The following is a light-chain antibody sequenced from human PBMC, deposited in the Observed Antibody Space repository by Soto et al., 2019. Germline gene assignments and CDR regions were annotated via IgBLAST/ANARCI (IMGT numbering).Light chain of an antibody. CDR3: CSYAGSLYV. Sequence: QSALTQPRSVPGSPGQSVAISCTGTSSDVGGYNYVSWFQQHPGRAPKLMIYDVSKRPSGVPDRFSGSKSGNTASLTISGLQADDEADYYCCSYAGSLYVFGSGTKLTVL. CDR1: SSDVGGYNY. CDR2: DVS. V-gene: IGLV2-11*01. J-gene: IGLJ1*01.